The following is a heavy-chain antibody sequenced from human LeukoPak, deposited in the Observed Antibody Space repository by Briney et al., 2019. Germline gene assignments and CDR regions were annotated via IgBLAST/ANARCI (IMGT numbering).Heavy chain of an antibody. CDR3: ARDTRKQRSSGYYLMDAFDI. J-gene: IGHJ3*02. CDR2: IIPIFGTT. Sequence: VKVSCEASGGTFRTYAISWVRQAPGQGLEWMGGIIPIFGTTNYAQKFQGRVTIITDESTSTAYMELSSLRSEDTAVYYCARDTRKQRSSGYYLMDAFDIWGQGTMVTVSS. CDR1: GGTFRTYA. V-gene: IGHV1-69*13. D-gene: IGHD3-22*01.